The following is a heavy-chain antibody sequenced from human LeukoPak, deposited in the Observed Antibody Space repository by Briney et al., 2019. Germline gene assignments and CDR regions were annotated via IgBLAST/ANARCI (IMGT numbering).Heavy chain of an antibody. V-gene: IGHV3-48*04. J-gene: IGHJ6*03. D-gene: IGHD1-14*01. CDR1: GFTFSSYS. Sequence: GGSLRLSCAASGFTFSSYSMNWVRQAPGKGLEWVSYISSSSSTIYYADSVKGRFTISRDNAKNSLYLQMNSLRAEDTAVYYCARLTANYYYYMDVWGKGTTVTVPS. CDR3: ARLTANYYYYMDV. CDR2: ISSSSSTI.